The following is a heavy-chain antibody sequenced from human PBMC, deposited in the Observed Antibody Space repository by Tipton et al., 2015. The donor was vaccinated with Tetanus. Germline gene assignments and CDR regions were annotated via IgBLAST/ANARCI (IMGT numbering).Heavy chain of an antibody. CDR3: ARDAGGPYGDYATLDY. V-gene: IGHV4-59*12. CDR2: ISYSGST. Sequence: GLVKPSETLSLTCTVSGGSINNYYWSWIRQPPGKGLEWIGYISYSGSTNSNPSLKSRVTISVDASKNQFSLELTSVTAADTAVYYCARDAGGPYGDYATLDYWGQGTLVTVSS. CDR1: GGSINNYY. J-gene: IGHJ4*02. D-gene: IGHD4-17*01.